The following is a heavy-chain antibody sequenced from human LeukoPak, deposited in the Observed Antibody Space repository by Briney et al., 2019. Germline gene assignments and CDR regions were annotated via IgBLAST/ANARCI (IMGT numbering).Heavy chain of an antibody. V-gene: IGHV3-21*01. CDR3: ARERGYSYGYGDY. CDR2: IGSSSTYE. CDR1: GFTFSSFN. Sequence: GGSLRLSCAASGFTFSSFNMNWVRQAPGKGLEWVSSIGSSSTYEYYADSVKGRFTISRDNAKNSLYLQMDSLRDEDTAVYYCARERGYSYGYGDYWSQGTLVTVSS. J-gene: IGHJ4*02. D-gene: IGHD5-18*01.